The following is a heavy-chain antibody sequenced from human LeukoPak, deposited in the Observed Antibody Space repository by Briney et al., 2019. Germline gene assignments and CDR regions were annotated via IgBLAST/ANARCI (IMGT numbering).Heavy chain of an antibody. D-gene: IGHD1-20*01. CDR1: GGTFSSYA. V-gene: IGHV1-69*13. CDR3: ARGCSGITGLCYYYYGMDV. J-gene: IGHJ6*02. CDR2: IIPIFGTA. Sequence: SVKVSCKASGGTFSSYAISWVRQAPGQGLEWMGGIIPIFGTANYAQKFQGRVTITADESTSTAYMELSSLRSEDTAVYYCARGCSGITGLCYYYYGMDVWGQGTTVTVSS.